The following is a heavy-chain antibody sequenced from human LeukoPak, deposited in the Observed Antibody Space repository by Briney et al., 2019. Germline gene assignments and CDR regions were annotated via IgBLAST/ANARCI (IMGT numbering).Heavy chain of an antibody. CDR2: INPNSGGT. CDR1: GYTFTGYY. CDR3: AREDGDYVSQYYFDY. V-gene: IGHV1-2*04. Sequence: ASVKVSCKASGYTFTGYYMHRVRQAPGQGLEWMGWINPNSGGTNYAQKFQGWVTMTRDTSISTAYMELSRLRSDDTAVYYCAREDGDYVSQYYFDYWGQGTLVTVSS. J-gene: IGHJ4*02. D-gene: IGHD4-17*01.